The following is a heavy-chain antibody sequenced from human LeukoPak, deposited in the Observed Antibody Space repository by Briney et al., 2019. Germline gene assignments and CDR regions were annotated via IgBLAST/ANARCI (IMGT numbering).Heavy chain of an antibody. J-gene: IGHJ4*02. Sequence: PSETLSLTCTVSGGSISGYYWSWIRHPPGKGLEWIGYVYYTGTTNYNPSLNSRVTISVGTSKNQFSLKLSSVTAADTAVYYCARPSSGYFHEWGQGTLVTVSS. CDR1: GGSISGYY. V-gene: IGHV4-59*13. D-gene: IGHD3-22*01. CDR2: VYYTGTT. CDR3: ARPSSGYFHE.